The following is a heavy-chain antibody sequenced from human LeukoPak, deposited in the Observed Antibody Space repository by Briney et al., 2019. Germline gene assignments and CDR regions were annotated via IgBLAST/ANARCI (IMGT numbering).Heavy chain of an antibody. CDR3: AKDQFGGFDP. Sequence: GRALRLSCAASGFTFSSYGMHWVRQAPGEGLERVAVISYDGSNKYYADSVKGRFTISRDNSKNKLYLQTNRLRAEDTAVYYCAKDQFGGFDPWGQGTLVTVSS. CDR2: ISYDGSNK. CDR1: GFTFSSYG. D-gene: IGHD3-10*01. V-gene: IGHV3-30*18. J-gene: IGHJ5*02.